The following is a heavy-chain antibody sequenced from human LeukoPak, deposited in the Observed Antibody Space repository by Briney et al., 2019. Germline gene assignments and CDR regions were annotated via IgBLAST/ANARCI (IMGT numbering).Heavy chain of an antibody. CDR1: GFTLRVNY. Sequence: GGSLRLSCAASGFTLRVNYMTWVRQAPGKGLEWVSSISSSSSYIYYADSVKGRFTISRDNAKNSLYLQMNSLRAEDTAVYYCARGLTYSSSSIHWGQGTLVTVSS. CDR3: ARGLTYSSSSIH. CDR2: ISSSSSYI. V-gene: IGHV3-21*01. J-gene: IGHJ4*02. D-gene: IGHD6-6*01.